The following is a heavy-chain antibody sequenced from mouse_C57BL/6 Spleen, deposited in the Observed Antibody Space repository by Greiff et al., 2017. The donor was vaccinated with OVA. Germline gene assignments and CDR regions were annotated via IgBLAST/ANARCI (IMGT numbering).Heavy chain of an antibody. CDR3: ARSRGTTVVEETWFAY. CDR2: INPNYGTT. J-gene: IGHJ3*01. CDR1: GYSFTDYN. V-gene: IGHV1-39*01. D-gene: IGHD1-1*01. Sequence: VQLKQSGPELVKPGASVKISCKASGYSFTDYNMNWVKQSNGKSLEWIGVINPNYGTTSYNQKFKGKATLTVDQSSSTAYMKLNSLTSEDSAVYYCARSRGTTVVEETWFAYWGQGTLVTVSA.